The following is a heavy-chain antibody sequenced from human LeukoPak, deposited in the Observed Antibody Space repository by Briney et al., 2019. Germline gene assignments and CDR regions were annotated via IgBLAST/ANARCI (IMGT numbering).Heavy chain of an antibody. CDR1: GVSFSDFY. CDR2: VDHTGGT. J-gene: IGHJ4*02. CDR3: ARGKYYCSGDSCSPPFDY. Sequence: PSETLSLTCAVFGVSFSDFYWSWIRQTPGKGLGWIGEVDHTGGTKYNSSLKSRVTISVDTSKNQFSLKLSSVTAADTAVYYCARGKYYCSGDSCSPPFDYWGRGALVTVSS. D-gene: IGHD2-15*01. V-gene: IGHV4-34*01.